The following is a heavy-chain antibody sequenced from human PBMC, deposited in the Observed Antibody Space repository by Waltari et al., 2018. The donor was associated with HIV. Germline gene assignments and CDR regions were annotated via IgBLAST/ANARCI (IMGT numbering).Heavy chain of an antibody. V-gene: IGHV4-39*01. D-gene: IGHD4-4*01. CDR1: GGSMTSSSYY. Sequence: QLQLQGSGPGLVKSSETLSLTCTVSGGSMTSSSYYWGWIRQPPGKGLEWIGRMSYSGSTYHNPSLRSRLTRSVDTSKNQFSLKLTSVTAADTAVYYCARSFSGYSNYFDPWVQGTLVTVSS. CDR2: MSYSGST. J-gene: IGHJ5*02. CDR3: ARSFSGYSNYFDP.